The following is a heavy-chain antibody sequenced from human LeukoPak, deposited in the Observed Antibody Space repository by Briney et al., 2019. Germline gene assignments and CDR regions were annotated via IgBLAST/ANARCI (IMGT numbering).Heavy chain of an antibody. Sequence: PGGSLRLSCAASGFTVSSNYMSWVRQAPGKGLEWVSVIYSGGSTYYADSVKGRFTISRDNSKNTLYLQMNSLRAEDTAVYYCARVDRSSGSYYNVVYYGMDVWGQGTTVTVSS. CDR1: GFTVSSNY. J-gene: IGHJ6*02. D-gene: IGHD3-10*01. CDR2: IYSGGST. CDR3: ARVDRSSGSYYNVVYYGMDV. V-gene: IGHV3-66*01.